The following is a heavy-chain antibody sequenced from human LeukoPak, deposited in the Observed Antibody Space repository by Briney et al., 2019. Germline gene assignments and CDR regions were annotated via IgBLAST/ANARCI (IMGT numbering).Heavy chain of an antibody. CDR3: ARDLHGDYGRYMDV. V-gene: IGHV1-2*02. J-gene: IGHJ6*03. CDR2: INPNSGGT. Sequence: GASVKVSCKASGYTFTNYYMHWVRQAPGHGLEWMGWINPNSGGTNYAQKFQGRVTMTRDMSTSTVYMELSSLRSEDTAVYYCARDLHGDYGRYMDVWGKGTTVTVSS. CDR1: GYTFTNYY. D-gene: IGHD4-17*01.